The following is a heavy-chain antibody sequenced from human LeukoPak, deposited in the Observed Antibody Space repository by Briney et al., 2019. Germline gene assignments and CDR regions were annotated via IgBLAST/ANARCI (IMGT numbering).Heavy chain of an antibody. CDR3: ARDLAWGAFDY. Sequence: GGSLRLSCAASGFTFSSCAMSWVRQAPGKGLEWVSAISGSGGSTYYADSVKGRFTISRDDSKNTLSLQMNSLRVEDTAVYYCARDLAWGAFDYWGQGTLVTVSS. CDR1: GFTFSSCA. V-gene: IGHV3-23*01. J-gene: IGHJ4*02. D-gene: IGHD7-27*01. CDR2: ISGSGGST.